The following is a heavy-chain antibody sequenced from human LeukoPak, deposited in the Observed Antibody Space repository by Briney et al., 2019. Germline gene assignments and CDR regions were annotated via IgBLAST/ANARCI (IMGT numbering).Heavy chain of an antibody. V-gene: IGHV1-8*01. CDR1: GYTFTNYD. J-gene: IGHJ3*02. CDR2: MNPNSGNT. CDR3: AKAHDSSGYWGSDAFDI. D-gene: IGHD3-22*01. Sequence: ASVKVSCKASGYTFTNYDINWVRQATGQGLEWMGWMNPNSGNTGYAQKFQGRVTITRNTSISTAYMELSSLRSEDTAVYYCAKAHDSSGYWGSDAFDIWGHGTMVTVSS.